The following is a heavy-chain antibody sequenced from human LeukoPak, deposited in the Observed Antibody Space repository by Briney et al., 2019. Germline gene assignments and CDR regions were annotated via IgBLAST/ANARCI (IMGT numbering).Heavy chain of an antibody. Sequence: SEALSLTCSVSGGSLSNYYWSWIRQPPGKGLEWIGYISYSGSTNYNPSLKSRVTISADTSKNQVSLTLSSVTAADTAVYYCARHPELYFFDYWGQGTLVTVSS. V-gene: IGHV4-59*08. J-gene: IGHJ4*02. CDR3: ARHPELYFFDY. CDR1: GGSLSNYY. CDR2: ISYSGST. D-gene: IGHD3-10*01.